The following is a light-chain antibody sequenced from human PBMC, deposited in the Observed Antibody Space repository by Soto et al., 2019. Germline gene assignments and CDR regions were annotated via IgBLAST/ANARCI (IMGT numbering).Light chain of an antibody. CDR1: QSVSSY. CDR3: QQRSNWPT. Sequence: VMTQSPATLSLSPGERATLSCRASQSVSSYLAWYQQKPGQAPRLLIYDASNRATGIPARFSGSGSGTDFTLTISSLEPDDFAVYYCQQRSNWPTFGGGTKVDIK. J-gene: IGKJ4*01. V-gene: IGKV3-11*01. CDR2: DAS.